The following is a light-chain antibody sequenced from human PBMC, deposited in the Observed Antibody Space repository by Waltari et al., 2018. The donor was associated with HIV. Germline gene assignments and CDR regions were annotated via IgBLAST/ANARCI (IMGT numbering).Light chain of an antibody. CDR3: MQGTHWPIT. J-gene: IGKJ5*01. Sequence: VVVTQSPLSLPVSLGQPASISCNSSQSLLYSDGNTYLNWFHQRPGQSPRRLIYRVSNRDSGVPDRCSGSGSGTEFTLKISRVEAEDVGVYYCMQGTHWPITFGQGTRLEIK. CDR2: RVS. V-gene: IGKV2-30*01. CDR1: QSLLYSDGNTY.